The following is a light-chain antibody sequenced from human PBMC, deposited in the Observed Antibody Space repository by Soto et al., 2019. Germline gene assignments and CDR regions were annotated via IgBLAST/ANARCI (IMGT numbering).Light chain of an antibody. J-gene: IGKJ2*01. CDR2: AAS. CDR3: HQYGTSPYT. Sequence: EIVLTQSPGTLSVTPGERVTLSCRASQTISSSTLAWFRQRPGQAPRLLIYAASTRATGIPDRFIGSGSGTAFTLTISRLEPEDFAVFYCHQYGTSPYTFGQGTRLEIK. CDR1: QTISSST. V-gene: IGKV3-20*01.